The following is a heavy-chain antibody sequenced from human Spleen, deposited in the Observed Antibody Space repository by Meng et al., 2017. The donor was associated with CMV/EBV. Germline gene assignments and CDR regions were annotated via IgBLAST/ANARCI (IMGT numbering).Heavy chain of an antibody. V-gene: IGHV1-69*05. D-gene: IGHD3-16*02. Sequence: TFSSSSLMWVRQAPGQGLGWMGGITPAFEDADYAQKYRDRVTITTDDSATTAYMEMSSLGAEDTAVYFCARGPSITVGGVIIWPLEDWGQGTLVTVSS. CDR2: ITPAFEDA. CDR1: TFSSSS. CDR3: ARGPSITVGGVIIWPLED. J-gene: IGHJ4*02.